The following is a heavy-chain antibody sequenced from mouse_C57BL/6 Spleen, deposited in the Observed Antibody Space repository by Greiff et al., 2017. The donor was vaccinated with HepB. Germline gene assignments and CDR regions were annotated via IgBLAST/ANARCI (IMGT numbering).Heavy chain of an antibody. CDR2: IYPRDGST. CDR3: ARQATVVAKPFAY. V-gene: IGHV1-85*01. CDR1: GYTFTSYD. J-gene: IGHJ3*01. Sequence: VQLQQSGPELVKPGASVKLSCKASGYTFTSYDINWVKQRPGQGLEWIGWIYPRDGSTKYNEKFKGKATLTVDTSSSTAYMELHSLTSADSAVYFCARQATVVAKPFAYWGQGTLVTVSA. D-gene: IGHD1-1*01.